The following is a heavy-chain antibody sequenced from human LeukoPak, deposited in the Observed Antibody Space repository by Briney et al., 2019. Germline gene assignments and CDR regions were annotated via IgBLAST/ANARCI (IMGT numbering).Heavy chain of an antibody. Sequence: SETLSLTCTVSGGSISSYYWSWIRQPPGKGLEWIGYIYYSGSTNYNPSLKSRVTISVDTSKNQFSLKLSSVTAADTAVYYCARERRAMATGGNWFDPWGQGTLVTVSS. CDR3: ARERRAMATGGNWFDP. CDR1: GGSISSYY. J-gene: IGHJ5*02. D-gene: IGHD5-24*01. CDR2: IYYSGST. V-gene: IGHV4-59*01.